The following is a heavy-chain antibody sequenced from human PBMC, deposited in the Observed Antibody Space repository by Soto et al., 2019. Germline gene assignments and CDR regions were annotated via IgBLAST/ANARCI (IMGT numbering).Heavy chain of an antibody. J-gene: IGHJ6*02. D-gene: IGHD3-22*01. CDR2: IIPIFDTA. V-gene: IGHV1-69*12. CDR1: GGTFSSYA. CDR3: AGHSSGVPGYYYGMDV. Sequence: QVQLVQSGAEVKKPGSSVKVSCKASGGTFSSYAISWVRQAPGQGLEWMGGIIPIFDTADYAQKFQGRVTITADESTNTAYMELSSLRSEDTAVYYCAGHSSGVPGYYYGMDVWGQGTTVTASS.